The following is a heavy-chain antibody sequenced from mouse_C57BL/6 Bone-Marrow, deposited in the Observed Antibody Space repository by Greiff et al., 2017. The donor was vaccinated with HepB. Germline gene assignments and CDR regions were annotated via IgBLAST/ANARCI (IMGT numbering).Heavy chain of an antibody. D-gene: IGHD1-1*01. CDR1: GYTFTSYW. V-gene: IGHV1-55*01. CDR3: ASLITTVVAGAMDY. CDR2: IYPGSGST. J-gene: IGHJ4*01. Sequence: QVQLQQPGAELVKPGASVKMSCKASGYTFTSYWITWVKQRPGQGLEWIGDIYPGSGSTNYNEKFKSKATLTVDTSSSTAYMQLSSLTSEDSAVYYCASLITTVVAGAMDYWGQGTSVTVSS.